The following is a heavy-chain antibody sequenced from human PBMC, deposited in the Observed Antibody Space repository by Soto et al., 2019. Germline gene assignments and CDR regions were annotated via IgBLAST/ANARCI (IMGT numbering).Heavy chain of an antibody. V-gene: IGHV4-34*01. CDR2: INHSGST. CDR3: ARDPGYCTNGVCPIFDF. Sequence: SETLSLTCAVYGGSFSGYYWIWIRQPPGKGLEWIGEINHSGSTKYSPSLKSRVTMSLDSSKNQFSLNLSSVTAADTAVYFCARDPGYCTNGVCPIFDFWGQGVLVTVSS. CDR1: GGSFSGYY. D-gene: IGHD2-8*01. J-gene: IGHJ4*02.